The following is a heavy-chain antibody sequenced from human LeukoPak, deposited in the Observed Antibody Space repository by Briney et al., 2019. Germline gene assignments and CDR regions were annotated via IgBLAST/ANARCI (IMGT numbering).Heavy chain of an antibody. J-gene: IGHJ6*03. V-gene: IGHV3-30*02. CDR3: AKGGGGYYYDSSGYYYGGFSYYYMDV. CDR1: GFTFSSYG. CDR2: IRYDGSNK. D-gene: IGHD3-22*01. Sequence: GRSLRLSCAASGFTFSSYGMHWVRQAPGKGLEWVAFIRYDGSNKYYADSVKGRFTISRDNSKNTLYLQMNSLRAEDTAVYYCAKGGGGYYYDSSGYYYGGFSYYYMDVWGKGTTVTISS.